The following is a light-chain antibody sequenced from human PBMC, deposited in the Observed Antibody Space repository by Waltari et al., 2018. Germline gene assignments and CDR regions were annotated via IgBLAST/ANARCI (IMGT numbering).Light chain of an antibody. J-gene: IGKJ1*01. CDR3: QQYNNWPPGA. Sequence: EIVMTQSPATLSVSPGERATLSCRASQSVSSNLAWYQQKPGQAPRLLIHGASTRATGIPARFSGSGSGTEFTLTISSLQSGDFAVYYCQQYNNWPPGAFGQGTKVEIK. CDR1: QSVSSN. CDR2: GAS. V-gene: IGKV3-15*01.